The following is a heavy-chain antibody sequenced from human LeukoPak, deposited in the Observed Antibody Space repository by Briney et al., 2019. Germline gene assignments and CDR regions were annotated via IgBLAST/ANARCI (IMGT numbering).Heavy chain of an antibody. CDR1: GFTFGDYA. J-gene: IGHJ6*03. D-gene: IGHD3-16*01. CDR2: ISSSSSYI. CDR3: VRARGTNYYYYMDV. Sequence: GRSLRLSCTASGFTFGDYAMSWFRQAPGKGLEWVSSISSSSSYIYYADSVKGRFTISRDNAKNSLYLQMNSLRAEDTAVYYCVRARGTNYYYYMDVWGKGTTVTVSS. V-gene: IGHV3-21*01.